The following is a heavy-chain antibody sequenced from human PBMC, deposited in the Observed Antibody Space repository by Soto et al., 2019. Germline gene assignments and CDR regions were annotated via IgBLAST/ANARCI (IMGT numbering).Heavy chain of an antibody. CDR3: AASSAPNYLYYYYGMDV. V-gene: IGHV1-58*01. Sequence: QMQLVQSGPEVKKPGTSVKVSCKASGFTFTSSAVQWVRQARGQRLEWIGWIVVGSGNTNYAQKFQERVTITRDMSTSTAYMELSRLRSEDTAVYYCAASSAPNYLYYYYGMDVWGQGTTVTVSS. CDR2: IVVGSGNT. J-gene: IGHJ6*02. CDR1: GFTFTSSA. D-gene: IGHD1-7*01.